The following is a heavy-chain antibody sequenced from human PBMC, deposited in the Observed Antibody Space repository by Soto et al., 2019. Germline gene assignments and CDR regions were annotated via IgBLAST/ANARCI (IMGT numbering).Heavy chain of an antibody. Sequence: GGSLRLSCAASGFSFSSLAMSWVRQAPGKGLEWVSSISGRGVDTLYADSVRGRFTISRDNSKNTLYLQMNSLRAEDTAVYYCAKDQTDVTLFDYWGQGTLVTVSS. CDR2: ISGRGVDT. J-gene: IGHJ4*02. CDR3: AKDQTDVTLFDY. V-gene: IGHV3-23*01. CDR1: GFSFSSLA. D-gene: IGHD1-1*01.